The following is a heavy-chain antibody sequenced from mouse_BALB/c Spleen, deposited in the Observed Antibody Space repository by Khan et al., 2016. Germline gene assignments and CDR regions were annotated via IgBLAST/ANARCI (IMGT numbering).Heavy chain of an antibody. CDR1: GFSLSTSGMS. Sequence: QVTLKESGPGILQPSQTLSLTCSFSGFSLSTSGMSVGWIRQPSGKGLEWLAHIWWNDDKYYNPALKSRLTIAKDTSTHQVFLKIASVVTADTATYYCARIAKLGFAYWGQGTLVTVSA. V-gene: IGHV8-8*01. J-gene: IGHJ3*01. D-gene: IGHD4-1*01. CDR3: ARIAKLGFAY. CDR2: IWWNDDK.